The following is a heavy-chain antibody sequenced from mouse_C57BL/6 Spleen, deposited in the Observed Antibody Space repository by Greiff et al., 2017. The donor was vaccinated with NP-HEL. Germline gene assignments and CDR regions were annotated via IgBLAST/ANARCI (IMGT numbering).Heavy chain of an antibody. CDR3: ARNSYYDYDGYFDV. Sequence: VQLQQSDAELVKPGASVKISCKASGYTFTDYTIHWMKQTPEQGLEWIGYIYPRDGSTKYNEKFKGKATLTADKSSSTAYMQLNSLTSEDSAVYFCARNSYYDYDGYFDVWGTGTTVTVSS. CDR1: GYTFTDYT. D-gene: IGHD2-4*01. J-gene: IGHJ1*03. CDR2: IYPRDGST. V-gene: IGHV1-78*01.